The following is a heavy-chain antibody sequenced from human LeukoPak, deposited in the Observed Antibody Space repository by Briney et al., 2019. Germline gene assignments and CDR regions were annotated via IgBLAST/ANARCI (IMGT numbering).Heavy chain of an antibody. Sequence: GSLRLSCAASGFTFSSYAMHWVRQAPGKGLEWVAVIWNDGSQKYYGDSVKGRFTISKDNSRKTVNLQMDSLRAEDTAIYYCTRWGAGGLTLDYWGQGVLVTVSS. CDR3: TRWGAGGLTLDY. CDR2: IWNDGSQK. V-gene: IGHV3-33*08. D-gene: IGHD3-16*01. J-gene: IGHJ4*02. CDR1: GFTFSSYA.